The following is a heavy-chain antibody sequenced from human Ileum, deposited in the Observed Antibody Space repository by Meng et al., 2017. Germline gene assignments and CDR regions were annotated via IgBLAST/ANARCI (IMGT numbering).Heavy chain of an antibody. V-gene: IGHV4-31*03. J-gene: IGHJ1*01. CDR1: GDSISSGGYY. CDR3: AKVLSTVSNRQTEYFHH. D-gene: IGHD5/OR15-5a*01. CDR2: IYYTGST. Sequence: HGQVHGSGPGVVKPSQTLSLTCSVSGDSISSGGYYWSWIRQLPGKGLEWIGNIYYTGSTYYNPSLKSRVSISVDTSKNQFSLKVTSVTAADTAVYYCAKVLSTVSNRQTEYFHHWGQGTLVTVSS.